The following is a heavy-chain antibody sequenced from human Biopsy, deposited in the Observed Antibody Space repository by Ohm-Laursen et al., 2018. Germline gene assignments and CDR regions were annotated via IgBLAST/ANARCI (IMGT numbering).Heavy chain of an antibody. CDR3: ATGPYYDTRFYYNVRPFDF. D-gene: IGHD3-10*01. J-gene: IGHJ4*02. Sequence: SVKVSCKVSGYTLTELSIHWVRQTGGKGLEWMGGFDREERKTVYAEKFQGRVTMTEDTSTDTVYMEVASLRSDDTAVYYCATGPYYDTRFYYNVRPFDFWGQGTLVTVSS. CDR1: GYTLTELS. CDR2: FDREERKT. V-gene: IGHV1-24*01.